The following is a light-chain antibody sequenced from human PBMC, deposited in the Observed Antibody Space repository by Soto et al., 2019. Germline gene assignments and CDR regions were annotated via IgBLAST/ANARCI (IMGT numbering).Light chain of an antibody. Sequence: NFMLTQPHSVPESPGKTVTISCTRSSGSIDSNYVQWYQQRPGSAPTTVIYEDNQRPSGVPDRFSGTIDSSSNSASLTISGLKTEDEADSYCQSDDSAVVFGEGTKVTVL. CDR1: SGSIDSNY. V-gene: IGLV6-57*04. J-gene: IGLJ2*01. CDR2: EDN. CDR3: QSDDSAVV.